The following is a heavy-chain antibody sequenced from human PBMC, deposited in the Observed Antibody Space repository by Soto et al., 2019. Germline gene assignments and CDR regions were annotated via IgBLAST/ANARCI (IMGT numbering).Heavy chain of an antibody. D-gene: IGHD3-22*01. CDR2: ISGHNGNT. V-gene: IGHV1-18*04. CDR3: ARHRFNYYDDAVYYYFDY. Sequence: ASVKVSCKASGYSFTSYGISWVRQAPGQGPEWMGWISGHNGNTNHPQSLQGRVTMTTDTSRNTAYMELRSLRSDDTAVYYCARHRFNYYDDAVYYYFDYWGQGTLVTVSS. J-gene: IGHJ4*02. CDR1: GYSFTSYG.